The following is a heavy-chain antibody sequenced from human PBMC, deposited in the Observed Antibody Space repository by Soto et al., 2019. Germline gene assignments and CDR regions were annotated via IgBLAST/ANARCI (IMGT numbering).Heavy chain of an antibody. CDR3: GGGGLGGLRSPFDY. CDR2: IIPIFGTA. V-gene: IGHV1-69*01. Sequence: QVQLVQSGAEVKKPGSSVKVSCKASGGTFSSYAISWVRQAPGQGLEWMGGIIPIFGTANYAQKFPGRVKITAGESPRTAYMELSSLRSEGTAVYYWGGGGLGGLRSPFDYWGQGTLVTVSS. D-gene: IGHD5-12*01. J-gene: IGHJ4*02. CDR1: GGTFSSYA.